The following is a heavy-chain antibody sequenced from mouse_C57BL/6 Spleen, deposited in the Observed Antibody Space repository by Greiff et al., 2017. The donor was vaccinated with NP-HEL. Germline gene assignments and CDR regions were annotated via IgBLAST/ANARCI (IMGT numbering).Heavy chain of an antibody. Sequence: EVQLQQSGPELVKPGASVKIPCKASGYTFTDYNMDWVKQSHGKSLEWIGDINPNNGGTIYNQKFKGKATLTVDKSSSTAYMELRSLTSEDTAVYYCARLDYYYGSSPAWFAYWGQGTLVTVSA. V-gene: IGHV1-18*01. CDR1: GYTFTDYN. CDR3: ARLDYYYGSSPAWFAY. J-gene: IGHJ3*01. CDR2: INPNNGGT. D-gene: IGHD1-1*01.